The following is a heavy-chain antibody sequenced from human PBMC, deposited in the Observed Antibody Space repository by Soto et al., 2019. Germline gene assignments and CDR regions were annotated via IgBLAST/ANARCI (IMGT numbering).Heavy chain of an antibody. CDR1: GYPLTRYY. CDR2: IKPGGGT. Sequence: ASVKVSCNGPGYPLTRYYMPWVRQAPRKRLEWMGIIKPGGGTSYAQKFQGRVTMTRDTSTSTVYMGLSSLRSEDTAVYYCARVYCSGGSCYGIDYWGQGTLVTVSS. D-gene: IGHD2-15*01. CDR3: ARVYCSGGSCYGIDY. J-gene: IGHJ4*02. V-gene: IGHV1-46*01.